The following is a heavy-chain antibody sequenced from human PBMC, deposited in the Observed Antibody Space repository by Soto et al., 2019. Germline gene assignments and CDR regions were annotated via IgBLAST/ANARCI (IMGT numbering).Heavy chain of an antibody. CDR3: ARGTNYYDSSGYYGY. V-gene: IGHV3-21*01. CDR2: ISSSSSYI. CDR1: GFTFSSYG. D-gene: IGHD3-22*01. Sequence: GGSLRLSCAASGFTFSSYGMHWVRQAPGKGLEWVSSISSSSSYIYYADSVKGRFTISRDNAKNSLYLQMNSLRAEDTAVYYCARGTNYYDSSGYYGYWGQGTLVTVSS. J-gene: IGHJ4*02.